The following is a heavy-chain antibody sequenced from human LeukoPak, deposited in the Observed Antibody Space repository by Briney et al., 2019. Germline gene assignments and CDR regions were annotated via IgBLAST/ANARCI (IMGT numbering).Heavy chain of an antibody. D-gene: IGHD3-10*01. CDR1: GFTFSNAW. CDR2: IKSKTDGGTT. V-gene: IGHV3-15*01. Sequence: GGSLRLSCAASGFTFSNAWMSWVRQAPGKGLEWVGRIKSKTDGGTTDYAAPVKGRFTISRDDSKNTLYLQMNSLKTEDTAVYYCTTGLNYYGSGSYYQVNQGYYYYYMDVWGKGTTVTISS. CDR3: TTGLNYYGSGSYYQVNQGYYYYYMDV. J-gene: IGHJ6*03.